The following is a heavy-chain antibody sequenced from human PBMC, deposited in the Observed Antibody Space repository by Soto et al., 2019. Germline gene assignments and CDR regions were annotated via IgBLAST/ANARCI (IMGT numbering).Heavy chain of an antibody. CDR1: GFSLTTNGVG. CDR2: TYWDGSK. V-gene: IGHV2-5*02. D-gene: IGHD5-12*01. CDR3: VQTHKWLKFDY. Sequence: QITLKESGPTLVKPTQTLTLTCTFSGFSLTTNGVGVGWIRQPPGTALEWLALTYWDGSKRYSPSLKSRLTIMKDTSKNQVVLIMTNMHPVDTAKYYCVQTHKWLKFDYWGQGTLVTVSS. J-gene: IGHJ4*02.